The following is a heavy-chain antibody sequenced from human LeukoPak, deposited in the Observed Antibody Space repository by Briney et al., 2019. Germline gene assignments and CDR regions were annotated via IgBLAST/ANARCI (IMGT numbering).Heavy chain of an antibody. J-gene: IGHJ4*02. D-gene: IGHD3-10*01. CDR1: GFTFSSYG. CDR3: AKGVGYYGSGSYFGYFDY. V-gene: IGHV3-30*18. CDR2: ISYDGSNK. Sequence: GGPLRLSCAASGFTFSSYGMHWVRQAPGKGLEWVAVISYDGSNKYYADSVKGRFTISRDNSKNTLYLQMNSLRAEDTAVYYCAKGVGYYGSGSYFGYFDYWGQGTLVTVSS.